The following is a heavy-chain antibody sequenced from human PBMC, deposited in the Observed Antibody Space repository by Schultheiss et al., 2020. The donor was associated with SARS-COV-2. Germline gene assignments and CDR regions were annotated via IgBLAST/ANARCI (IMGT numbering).Heavy chain of an antibody. CDR1: GFTFSSYS. CDR2: ISSSSSYI. Sequence: GGSLRLSCAASGFTFSSYSMNWVRQAPGKGLECVSSISSSSSYIYYADSVKGRFTISRDNAKNSLYLQMNSLRAEDTAVYYCARTISNYYGSGPWYFDLWGRGTLVTVSS. V-gene: IGHV3-21*01. CDR3: ARTISNYYGSGPWYFDL. J-gene: IGHJ2*01. D-gene: IGHD3-10*01.